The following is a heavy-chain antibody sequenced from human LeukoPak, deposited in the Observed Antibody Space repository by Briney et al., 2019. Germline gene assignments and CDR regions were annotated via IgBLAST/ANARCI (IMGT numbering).Heavy chain of an antibody. Sequence: PSETLSLTCTVSGGSISSYYWSWIRQPAGKGLEWIGRIYTSGSTNYNPSLKSRVTVSVDTSKNQFSLKLSSVTAADTAVYYCATFGHSSGYYYFDYWGQGTLVTVSS. CDR1: GGSISSYY. D-gene: IGHD3-22*01. J-gene: IGHJ4*02. V-gene: IGHV4-4*07. CDR2: IYTSGST. CDR3: ATFGHSSGYYYFDY.